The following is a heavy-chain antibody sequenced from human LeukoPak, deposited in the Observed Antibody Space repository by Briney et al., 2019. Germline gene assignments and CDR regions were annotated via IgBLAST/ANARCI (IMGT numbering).Heavy chain of an antibody. J-gene: IGHJ4*02. D-gene: IGHD4/OR15-4a*01. CDR1: GASISSHY. CDR2: IDNGGSP. Sequence: SETLSLTCTISGASISSHYWSWIRQPPGKELEWIGYIDNGGSPKYSPSLRSRVTMSVVTSKNQFSLKLNSVTAADTAVYYCARDLGRVANDYYFDSWGQGTLVTVSS. CDR3: ARDLGRVANDYYFDS. V-gene: IGHV4-59*11.